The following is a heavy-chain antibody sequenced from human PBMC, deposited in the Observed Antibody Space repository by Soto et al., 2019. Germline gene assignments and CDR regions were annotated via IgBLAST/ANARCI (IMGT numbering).Heavy chain of an antibody. D-gene: IGHD3-3*01. Sequence: SETLSLTCTVSGGSISSYYWSWIRQPPGKGLEWIGYIYYSGSTNYNPSLKSRVTISVDTSKNQFSLKLSSVTAADTAVYYCGRDSGVVITGWGGYGMDVWGQGTTVTVSS. CDR1: GGSISSYY. CDR2: IYYSGST. CDR3: GRDSGVVITGWGGYGMDV. V-gene: IGHV4-59*01. J-gene: IGHJ6*02.